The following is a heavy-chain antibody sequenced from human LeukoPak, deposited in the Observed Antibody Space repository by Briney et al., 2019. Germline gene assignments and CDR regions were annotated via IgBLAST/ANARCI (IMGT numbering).Heavy chain of an antibody. V-gene: IGHV3-11*04. D-gene: IGHD6-19*01. J-gene: IGHJ4*02. Sequence: GGSLRLSCAASGFTFSDYYMSWIRQAPGKGLEWVSYISSSGSTIYYADSVKGRFTISRDNAKDSLYLQMNNLRVEDTAVYYCAKQWLVEVFDYWGQGTLVTVSS. CDR3: AKQWLVEVFDY. CDR1: GFTFSDYY. CDR2: ISSSGSTI.